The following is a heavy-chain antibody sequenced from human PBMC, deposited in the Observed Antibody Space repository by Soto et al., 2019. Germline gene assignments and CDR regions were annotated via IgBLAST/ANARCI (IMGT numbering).Heavy chain of an antibody. J-gene: IGHJ5*02. D-gene: IGHD6-19*01. Sequence: GASVKVSCKASGGTFISYAISWVRQAPGQGLEWMGGIIPIFGTANYAQKFQGRVTITADESTSTAYMELSSLRSEDTAVYYCARDVSSSGDWFDPWGRGTLVTVSS. CDR1: GGTFISYA. CDR3: ARDVSSSGDWFDP. CDR2: IIPIFGTA. V-gene: IGHV1-69*13.